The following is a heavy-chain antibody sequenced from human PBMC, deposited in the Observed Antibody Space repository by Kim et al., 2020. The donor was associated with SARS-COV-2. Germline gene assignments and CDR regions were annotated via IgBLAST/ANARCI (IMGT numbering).Heavy chain of an antibody. CDR3: TTDRGGYDILTGYDPPDFDY. D-gene: IGHD3-9*01. V-gene: IGHV3-15*01. J-gene: IGHJ4*02. Sequence: PVKGSFTISRDDSKNPLYLQMNSLKTEDTAVYYCTTDRGGYDILTGYDPPDFDYWGQGTLVTVSS.